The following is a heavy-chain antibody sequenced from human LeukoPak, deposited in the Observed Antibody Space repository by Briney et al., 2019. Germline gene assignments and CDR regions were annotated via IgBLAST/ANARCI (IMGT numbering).Heavy chain of an antibody. CDR1: RFIFSNTW. V-gene: IGHV3-15*01. J-gene: IGHJ6*02. D-gene: IGHD2-2*01. CDR3: TIRYCTSTRCYSEYGMDV. CDR2: IKSETDGGTT. Sequence: GGSLRLSCAGSRFIFSNTWMSWVRQAPGKGLEWVGRIKSETDGGTTDYAAPVKGRFTISRDDSKNTLFLQMNSLKTEDTAVYFCTIRYCTSTRCYSEYGMDVWGQGTTVTVSS.